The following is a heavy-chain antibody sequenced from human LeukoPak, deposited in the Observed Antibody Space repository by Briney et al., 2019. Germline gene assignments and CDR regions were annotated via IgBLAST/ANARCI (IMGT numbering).Heavy chain of an antibody. D-gene: IGHD2-15*01. Sequence: LSETLSLTCAVYGGSFSGYYWSWIRQPPGKGLDWIGEINHSGSTNYNPSLKSRVTISVDTSKNQFSLKLSSVTAADTAVYYCARGDRYCSGGSCYNFDYWGQGTLVTVSS. CDR3: ARGDRYCSGGSCYNFDY. J-gene: IGHJ4*02. CDR2: INHSGST. CDR1: GGSFSGYY. V-gene: IGHV4-34*01.